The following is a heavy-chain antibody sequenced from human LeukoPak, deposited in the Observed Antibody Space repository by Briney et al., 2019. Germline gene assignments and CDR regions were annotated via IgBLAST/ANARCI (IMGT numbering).Heavy chain of an antibody. Sequence: SETLSLTCTVSGGSISSSSYYWGWIRQPPGKGLEWIGSIYYSGSTYYNPSLKSRVTISVETSKNQFSLKLSSVTATDTAVYYCARSTYAPSSYYYFGMDVWGQGTTVTVSS. J-gene: IGHJ6*02. V-gene: IGHV4-39*07. D-gene: IGHD4-17*01. CDR1: GGSISSSSYY. CDR3: ARSTYAPSSYYYFGMDV. CDR2: IYYSGST.